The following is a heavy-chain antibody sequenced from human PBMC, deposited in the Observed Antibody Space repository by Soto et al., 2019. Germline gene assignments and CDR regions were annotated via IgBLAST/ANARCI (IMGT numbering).Heavy chain of an antibody. Sequence: SETLSLTCTVSGGSVSSGSYYWSWIRQPPGKGLEWIGYIYYSGSTNYNPSLKSRVTISVDTSKNQFSLKLSSVTAADTAVYYCARGRYSSSWYGYWGQGTLVTVSS. CDR2: IYYSGST. J-gene: IGHJ4*02. CDR1: GGSVSSGSYY. D-gene: IGHD6-13*01. V-gene: IGHV4-61*01. CDR3: ARGRYSSSWYGY.